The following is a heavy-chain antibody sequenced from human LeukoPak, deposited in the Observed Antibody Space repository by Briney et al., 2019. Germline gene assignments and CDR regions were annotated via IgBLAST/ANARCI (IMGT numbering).Heavy chain of an antibody. V-gene: IGHV3-48*01. CDR3: ARDPRKYSSTPGAFDI. Sequence: GGSLRLSCAASGFTFSSYSMNWVRQAPEKGLEWVSYISSSSSTIYYADSVKGRFTISRDNAKNSLYLQMNSLRAEDTAVYYCARDPRKYSSTPGAFDIWGQGTMVTVSS. CDR1: GFTFSSYS. CDR2: ISSSSSTI. D-gene: IGHD6-13*01. J-gene: IGHJ3*02.